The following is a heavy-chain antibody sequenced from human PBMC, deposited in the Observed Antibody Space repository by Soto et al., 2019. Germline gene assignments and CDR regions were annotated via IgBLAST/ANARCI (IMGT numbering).Heavy chain of an antibody. CDR2: ISGSGRTT. Sequence: EVQLLESGGGLVQPGGSLRLSCATSGFTFSTYAMNWLRQAPGRGLECVSFISGSGRTTYYADSVKGRFTVSRDNSKNTLYLQMNSLRAEDTVLYYCAKFRGPSYSYYYMDVWGKGATVTVSS. V-gene: IGHV3-23*01. CDR1: GFTFSTYA. D-gene: IGHD3-16*01. J-gene: IGHJ6*03. CDR3: AKFRGPSYSYYYMDV.